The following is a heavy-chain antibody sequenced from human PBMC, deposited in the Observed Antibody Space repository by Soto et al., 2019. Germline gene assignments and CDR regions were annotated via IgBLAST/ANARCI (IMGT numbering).Heavy chain of an antibody. CDR2: ISAYNGNT. J-gene: IGHJ3*02. Sequence: ASVKVSCKASGYTFTSYGISWVRQAPGQGLEWMGWISAYNGNTNYAQKLQGRVTMTTDTSTSTAYMELRSLRSDDTAVYYCARRRDIVLMVYATSGSDDAFDIWGQGTMVTVSS. D-gene: IGHD2-8*01. CDR3: ARRRDIVLMVYATSGSDDAFDI. V-gene: IGHV1-18*01. CDR1: GYTFTSYG.